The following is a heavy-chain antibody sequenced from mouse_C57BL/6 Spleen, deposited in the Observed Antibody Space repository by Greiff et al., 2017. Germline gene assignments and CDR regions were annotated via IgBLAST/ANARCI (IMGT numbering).Heavy chain of an antibody. CDR3: ARATVVGDYAMDY. V-gene: IGHV1-55*01. CDR1: GYTFTSYW. Sequence: VQLQESGAELVKPGASVKMSCKASGYTFTSYWITWVKQRPGQGLEWIGDIYPGSGSTNYNEKFKSKATLTVDTSSSTAYMQLSSLTSEDSAVYYCARATVVGDYAMDYWGQGTSVTVSS. CDR2: IYPGSGST. D-gene: IGHD1-1*01. J-gene: IGHJ4*01.